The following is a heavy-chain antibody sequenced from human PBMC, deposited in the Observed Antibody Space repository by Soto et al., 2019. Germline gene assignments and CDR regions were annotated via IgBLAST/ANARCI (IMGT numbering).Heavy chain of an antibody. Sequence: ASVKVSCKASGYTFTTYAMHWVRQAPGQRLEWMGWINTGNGNTKFSQKFQGRVTITRDTSASTAYMELSSLRSEDTAVYYCARGAVQYSSLQNWFDPWGQGTLVTVSS. CDR3: ARGAVQYSSLQNWFDP. D-gene: IGHD6-19*01. CDR2: INTGNGNT. V-gene: IGHV1-3*04. CDR1: GYTFTTYA. J-gene: IGHJ5*02.